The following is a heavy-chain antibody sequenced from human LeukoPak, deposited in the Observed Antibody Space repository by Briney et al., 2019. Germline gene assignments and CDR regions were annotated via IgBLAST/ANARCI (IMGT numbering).Heavy chain of an antibody. D-gene: IGHD3-9*01. CDR1: GYTFTSYF. V-gene: IGHV1-2*02. J-gene: IGHJ5*02. Sequence: GASVKVSCKSYGYTFTSYFMHWVRQAPGQGLGWMGWINPNSGGTNYAQKFQGRVTMTRDTSISTAYMELSRLRSDDTAVYYCARDGDISHWFDPWGQGTLVTVSS. CDR2: INPNSGGT. CDR3: ARDGDISHWFDP.